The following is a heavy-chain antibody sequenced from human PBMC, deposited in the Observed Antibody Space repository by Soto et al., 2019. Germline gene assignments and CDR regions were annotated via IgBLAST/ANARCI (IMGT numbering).Heavy chain of an antibody. V-gene: IGHV3-21*06. CDR3: ARESEDLTSNFDY. CDR1: GVTFTRYS. J-gene: IGHJ4*02. Sequence: PGGALRVSCAASGVTFTRYSMNWVRQAPGKGLEWVSSISSTTNYIYYGDSMKGRFTISRDNAKNSLYPEMNSLRAEDTAVYYCARESEDLTSNFDYWGQGTLVTASS. CDR2: ISSTTNYI.